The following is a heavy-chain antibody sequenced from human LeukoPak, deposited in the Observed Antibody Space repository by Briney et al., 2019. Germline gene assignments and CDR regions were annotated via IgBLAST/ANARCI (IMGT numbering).Heavy chain of an antibody. Sequence: ASVKVSCKASGYTFTGYYMHWVRQAPGQGLEWMGWINPNSGGTNYAQKFQGRVTMTRDTSISTAYMELSRLRSDDTAVYYCAREEGYCSSSSCSAPFDYWGQGTLVTVAS. J-gene: IGHJ4*02. CDR2: INPNSGGT. D-gene: IGHD2-2*01. V-gene: IGHV1-2*02. CDR3: AREEGYCSSSSCSAPFDY. CDR1: GYTFTGYY.